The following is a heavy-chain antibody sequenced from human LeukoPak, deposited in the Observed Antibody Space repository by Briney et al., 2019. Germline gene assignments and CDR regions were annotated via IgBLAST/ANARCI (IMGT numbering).Heavy chain of an antibody. CDR1: GFTVSANY. Sequence: GGSLRLSCAASGFTVSANYMSWVRQAPGKGLEWVSVIYRSGSTYYADSVKGRFSISRDNSKNTVNLQMNNLRVEDTAVYFCAKLNLGEMAYFDSWGQGTLVTVSS. CDR2: IYRSGST. CDR3: AKLNLGEMAYFDS. J-gene: IGHJ4*02. D-gene: IGHD3-16*01. V-gene: IGHV3-53*01.